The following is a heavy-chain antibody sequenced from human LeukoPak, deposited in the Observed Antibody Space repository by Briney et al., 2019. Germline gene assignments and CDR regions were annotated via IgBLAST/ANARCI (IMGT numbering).Heavy chain of an antibody. V-gene: IGHV1-18*01. D-gene: IGHD3-10*01. J-gene: IGHJ6*02. Sequence: ASVKVSCKASGYTFTSYGISWVRQAPGQGLAWMGWISAYNGNTNYAQKLQGRVTMTTDTSTSTAYMELRSLRSDDTAVYYCARDRPSSDGSGSYTYYYYYGMDVWGQGTTVTVSS. CDR2: ISAYNGNT. CDR1: GYTFTSYG. CDR3: ARDRPSSDGSGSYTYYYYYGMDV.